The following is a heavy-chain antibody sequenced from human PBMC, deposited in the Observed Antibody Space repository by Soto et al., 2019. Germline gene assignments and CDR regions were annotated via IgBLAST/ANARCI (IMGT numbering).Heavy chain of an antibody. Sequence: ASVKVSCKASGYTFTSYYMHWVRQAPGQGLEWMGIINPSGGSTSYAQKFQGRVTMTRDTSTSTVYMELSSLRSEDTAAYYCARVSAAAEFDDYWGQGTLVTVSS. CDR3: ARVSAAAEFDDY. CDR1: GYTFTSYY. V-gene: IGHV1-46*01. CDR2: INPSGGST. J-gene: IGHJ4*02. D-gene: IGHD6-13*01.